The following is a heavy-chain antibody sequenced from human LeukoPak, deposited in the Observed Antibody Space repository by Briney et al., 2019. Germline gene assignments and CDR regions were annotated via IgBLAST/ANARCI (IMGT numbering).Heavy chain of an antibody. V-gene: IGHV3-30*03. D-gene: IGHD6-13*01. CDR2: ISYDGSNN. CDR3: AVLGSYSSSWYYYYYGMDV. J-gene: IGHJ6*02. CDR1: GFTFSSYG. Sequence: GGSLRLSCAASGFTFSSYGMHWVRQAPGKGLEWVAVISYDGSNNYYADSVKGRFTISRDNSKNTLYLQMNSLRAEDTAVYYCAVLGSYSSSWYYYYYGMDVWGQGTTVTVSS.